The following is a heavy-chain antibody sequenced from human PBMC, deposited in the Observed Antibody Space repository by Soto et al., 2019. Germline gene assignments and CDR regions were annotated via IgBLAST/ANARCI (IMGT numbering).Heavy chain of an antibody. CDR1: EFTFSNYW. Sequence: EVQLVESGGGLVQPGGSLRLSCAASEFTFSNYWMHWVRQAPGKGLVWVSSINSDARSTNYADSVKGRFTISRDNAKKMLYVQMSSLRAGDTAVYYWARRGLRAYWFGPWGQGTLVTVFS. CDR3: ARRGLRAYWFGP. D-gene: IGHD5-12*01. V-gene: IGHV3-74*01. CDR2: INSDARST. J-gene: IGHJ5*02.